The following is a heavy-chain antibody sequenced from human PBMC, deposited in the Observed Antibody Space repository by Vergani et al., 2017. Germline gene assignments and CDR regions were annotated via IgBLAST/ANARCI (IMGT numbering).Heavy chain of an antibody. D-gene: IGHD3-16*01. CDR1: GFAFNNYG. V-gene: IGHV3-30*03. Sequence: VQLVESGGGVVQPGRSLRLSCEASGFAFNNYGIHWVRQAPGKGLEWVAVISGGGSNEHYVDSVKGRFTISRDNAKNTLYLQMNSLGAEDTAVYYCARDREGGGYYYRDVWGTGTTVTVS. CDR2: ISGGGSNE. J-gene: IGHJ6*03. CDR3: ARDREGGGYYYRDV.